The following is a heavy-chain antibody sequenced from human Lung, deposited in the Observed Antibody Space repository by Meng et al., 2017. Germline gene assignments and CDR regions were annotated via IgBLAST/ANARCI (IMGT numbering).Heavy chain of an antibody. V-gene: IGHV4-34*01. D-gene: IGHD4-11*01. CDR2: INHSGTT. CDR3: ARGPTTMAHDFDY. Sequence: QVHHKQWRPGMLTPSETLSLTCVVSGGSFSDYYWSWIRKPPRKGLEWIGEINHSGTTNYNPSLESRATISVDTSQNNLSLKLSSVTAADSAVYYCARGPTTMAHDFDYWGQGTLVTVSS. CDR1: GGSFSDYY. J-gene: IGHJ4*02.